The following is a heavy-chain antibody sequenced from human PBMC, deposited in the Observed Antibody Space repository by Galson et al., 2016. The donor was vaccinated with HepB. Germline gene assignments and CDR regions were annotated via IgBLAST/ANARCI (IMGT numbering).Heavy chain of an antibody. CDR3: ARQDVWSIEY. D-gene: IGHD2-21*01. CDR1: GASISSRYW. J-gene: IGHJ4*02. CDR2: IFPSGST. Sequence: SETLSLTCVVSGASISSRYWWSWVRQNPAKGMEWIGEIFPSGSTNYNPSLQSRVTISLDKSDNQFSLEMTSASAADTAVYYCARQDVWSIEYWGQGILVTVSS. V-gene: IGHV4-4*02.